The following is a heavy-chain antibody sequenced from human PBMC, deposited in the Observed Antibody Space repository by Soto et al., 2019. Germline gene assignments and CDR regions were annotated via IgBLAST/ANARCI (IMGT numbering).Heavy chain of an antibody. J-gene: IGHJ6*02. D-gene: IGHD1-7*01. CDR2: IWYDGSNK. CDR1: GFTFSSYG. CDR3: AGDFGWNYDYYYYGMDV. Sequence: PGGSLRLSCAASGFTFSSYGMHWVRQAPGKGLEWVAVIWYDGSNKYYADSVKGRFTISRDNSKNTLYLQMNSLRAEDTAVYYCAGDFGWNYDYYYYGMDVWGQGTTVTVSS. V-gene: IGHV3-33*01.